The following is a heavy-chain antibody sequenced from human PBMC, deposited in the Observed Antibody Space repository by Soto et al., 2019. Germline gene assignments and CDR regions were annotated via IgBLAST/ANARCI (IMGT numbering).Heavy chain of an antibody. J-gene: IGHJ4*02. CDR2: IYWDDDK. Sequence: QITLKESGPTLVKPTQTLTLTCAFSGFSLTTRAVGVGWIRQPPGKALEWLAVIYWDDDKRYSPSLKSRVSIPHDTPNKQVVLTTTHMDHVATATYYCAHTATSGTWAFDYWGQGILVTVSS. CDR1: GFSLTTRAVG. V-gene: IGHV2-5*02. CDR3: AHTATSGTWAFDY. D-gene: IGHD1-26*01.